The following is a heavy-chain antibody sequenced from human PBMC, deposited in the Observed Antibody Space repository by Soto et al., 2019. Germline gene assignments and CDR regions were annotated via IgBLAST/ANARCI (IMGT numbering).Heavy chain of an antibody. J-gene: IGHJ5*02. V-gene: IGHV3-23*01. CDR2: ISGSGDST. D-gene: IGHD1-1*01. CDR3: ARDQSWHDLVWWFDP. Sequence: PGGSLRLSCAASGFTFSSYAMNWVRQAPGKGLEWVSVISGSGDSTYYADSVKGRFTISRDNSKNTLYLQMNSLRTEDTAVYYCARDQSWHDLVWWFDPWGQGTLVTVSS. CDR1: GFTFSSYA.